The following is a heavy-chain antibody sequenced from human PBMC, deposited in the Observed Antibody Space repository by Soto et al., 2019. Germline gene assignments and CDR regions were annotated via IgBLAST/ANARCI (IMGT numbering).Heavy chain of an antibody. CDR3: ARGHGGITVFGSPGHFDY. Sequence: SETLSLTCTVSGDSISSSSHYWGWIRQPPGKGLEWIGSIYYSGSSYYNPSLKSRVTISVDTSKNQFSLKLSSVSAADTAVYHCARGHGGITVFGSPGHFDYWGQGTLVTVSS. D-gene: IGHD3-3*01. CDR1: GDSISSSSHY. CDR2: IYYSGSS. J-gene: IGHJ4*02. V-gene: IGHV4-39*01.